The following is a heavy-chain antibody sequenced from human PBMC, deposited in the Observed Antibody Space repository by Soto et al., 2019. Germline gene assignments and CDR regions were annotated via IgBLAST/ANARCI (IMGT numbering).Heavy chain of an antibody. CDR2: VYYTGNT. CDR1: GASMTGASMSAYY. V-gene: IGHV4-61*08. D-gene: IGHD1-26*01. CDR3: ARVSPWETGAFDI. J-gene: IGHJ3*02. Sequence: SETLSLTCTVSGASMTGASMSAYYWTWIRQPPGKGLEWIGYVYYTGNTDYNPSLKSRVTISVDTSNNQFSLKLNSVTSADTAVYYCARVSPWETGAFDIWGQGTMVTVSS.